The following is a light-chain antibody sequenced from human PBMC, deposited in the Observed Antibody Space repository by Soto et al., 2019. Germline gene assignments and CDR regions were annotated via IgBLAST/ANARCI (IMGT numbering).Light chain of an antibody. CDR1: QSVSSN. V-gene: IGKV3-15*01. J-gene: IGKJ4*01. CDR2: GAS. Sequence: EIVMTQSQATLSVSPGERATRSCRASQSVSSNLAWYQQKPGQAPRLLIYGASTRATGIPARFSGSGSGTEFTLTISSLQSEDFAVYYCQQFSSYPLTFGGGTKVDIK. CDR3: QQFSSYPLT.